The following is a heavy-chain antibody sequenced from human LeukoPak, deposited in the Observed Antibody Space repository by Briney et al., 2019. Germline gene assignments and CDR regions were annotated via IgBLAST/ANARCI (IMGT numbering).Heavy chain of an antibody. D-gene: IGHD3-22*01. J-gene: IGHJ4*02. V-gene: IGHV1-2*06. CDR2: INPTGDST. Sequence: GASVKVSCKASGYTFTSYYMHWVRQAPGQGLEWMGLINPTGDSTGYAQKFQGRVTMTRDTSISTAYMELSRLRSDDTAVYYCARISDSSGYYLANFDYWGQGALVTVSS. CDR1: GYTFTSYY. CDR3: ARISDSSGYYLANFDY.